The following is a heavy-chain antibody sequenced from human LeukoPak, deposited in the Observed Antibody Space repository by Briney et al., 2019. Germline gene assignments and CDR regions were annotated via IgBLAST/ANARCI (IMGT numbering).Heavy chain of an antibody. CDR1: GYIFTGYV. D-gene: IGHD3-10*01. CDR3: ARDLEGDLGAITDY. Sequence: EASVKVSCKASGYIFTGYVMHWVRQAPGQGLEWMGWTHTNTGVTRESQKFHGRVTLTRDTSISTAYLELSSLTSDDTAVYYCARDLEGDLGAITDYWGQGSLVSVS. CDR2: THTNTGVT. J-gene: IGHJ4*02. V-gene: IGHV1-2*02.